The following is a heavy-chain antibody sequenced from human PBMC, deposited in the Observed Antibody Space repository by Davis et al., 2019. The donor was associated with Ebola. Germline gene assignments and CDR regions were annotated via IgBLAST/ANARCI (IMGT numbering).Heavy chain of an antibody. CDR1: GFTFSSYW. D-gene: IGHD2-15*01. CDR2: ISYDGSNK. CDR3: AKSLRIGYCSGGSCYSGGLDY. Sequence: GESLKISCAASGFTFSSYWMSWVRQAPGKGLEWVAFISYDGSNKYYADSVKGRFAISRDSSKTTLYLQTNSLRAEDTAVYYCAKSLRIGYCSGGSCYSGGLDYWGQGTLVTVSS. V-gene: IGHV3-30*18. J-gene: IGHJ4*02.